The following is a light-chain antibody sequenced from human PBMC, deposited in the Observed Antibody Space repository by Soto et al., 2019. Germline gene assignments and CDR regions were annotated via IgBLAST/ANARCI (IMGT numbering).Light chain of an antibody. J-gene: IGKJ5*01. Sequence: EIVMTQSPATLSVSPGERATLSCRASQSVSSNLAWYQQKPGQAPRLLIYGASTRATGIPARFSGSGSGTEFTLTISSLQPEDFSTYYCQQGSTTPITFGLGTRLDTK. CDR2: GAS. V-gene: IGKV3-15*01. CDR1: QSVSSN. CDR3: QQGSTTPIT.